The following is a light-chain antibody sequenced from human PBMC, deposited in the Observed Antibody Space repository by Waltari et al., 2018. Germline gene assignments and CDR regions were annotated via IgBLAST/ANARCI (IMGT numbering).Light chain of an antibody. Sequence: QSALTQPASVSGSPVQSITISCTGTSSDVGGYNYVPWYQQPPGKAPKLMIYEVSNRPSGVSNRFSGSKSGNTASLTISGLQAEDEADYYCSSYTSSRTQVVFGGGTKLTVL. CDR1: SSDVGGYNY. CDR3: SSYTSSRTQVV. V-gene: IGLV2-14*01. J-gene: IGLJ2*01. CDR2: EVS.